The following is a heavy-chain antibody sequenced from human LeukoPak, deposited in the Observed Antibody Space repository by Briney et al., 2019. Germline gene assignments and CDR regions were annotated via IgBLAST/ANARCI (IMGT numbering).Heavy chain of an antibody. CDR2: ISDDGDT. CDR3: TKDWSADY. Sequence: GGSLRLSCVASGFTFSSYAMTWVRQAPGKGLEWVSAISDDGDTKYTDSVKGRFTISRDNSKNTLYLQMNSLRAEDTAIYYCTKDWSADYWGQGTLVTVSS. CDR1: GFTFSSYA. V-gene: IGHV3-23*01. J-gene: IGHJ4*02.